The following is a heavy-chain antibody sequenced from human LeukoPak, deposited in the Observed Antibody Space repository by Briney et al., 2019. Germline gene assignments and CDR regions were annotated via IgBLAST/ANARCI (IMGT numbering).Heavy chain of an antibody. CDR1: GGSISSSSYS. J-gene: IGHJ4*02. CDR3: SNTNRGWYGVEDY. CDR2: IYYSEST. V-gene: IGHV4-39*01. Sequence: SETLSLTCTVSGGSISSSSYSWGWIRQPPGKGLEWIGSIYYSESTYYNPSLKSRVTISVDTSKNQFSLKLSSVTAADTAVYYCSNTNRGWYGVEDYWSQRALVTVSS. D-gene: IGHD6-19*01.